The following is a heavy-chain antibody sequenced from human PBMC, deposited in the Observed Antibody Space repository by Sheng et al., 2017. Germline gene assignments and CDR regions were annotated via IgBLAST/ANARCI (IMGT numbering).Heavy chain of an antibody. CDR3: ARSARRYSTYAFDF. D-gene: IGHD1-20*01. CDR1: GFIFSNYE. CDR2: ISSSGSTI. Sequence: EVQLVESGGGLVQPGGSLRLACAASGFIFSNYEMNWVRQAPGKGLEWVSYISSSGSTIHYADSVKGRFTISRDDAKNSLYLQMNSLRAEDTAVYYCARSARRYSTYAFDFWG. J-gene: IGHJ3*01. V-gene: IGHV3-48*03.